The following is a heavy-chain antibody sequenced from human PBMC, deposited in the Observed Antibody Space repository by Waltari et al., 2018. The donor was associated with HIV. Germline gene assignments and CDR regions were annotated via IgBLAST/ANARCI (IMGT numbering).Heavy chain of an antibody. Sequence: QVQLVESGGGLVNPGGSLRLSCATSGFACSDYYMTWIRQAPGKGLEWVSYIRSDTDTIYYADSVKGRFTISRDNAKNSLYLQMNRLSVEDTAVYYCARLKYSSGFFDYWGQGALVTVSS. CDR3: ARLKYSSGFFDY. CDR2: IRSDTDTI. D-gene: IGHD6-19*01. CDR1: GFACSDYY. V-gene: IGHV3-11*01. J-gene: IGHJ4*02.